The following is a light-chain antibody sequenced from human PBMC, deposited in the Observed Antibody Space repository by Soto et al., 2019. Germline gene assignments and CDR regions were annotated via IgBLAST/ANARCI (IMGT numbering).Light chain of an antibody. CDR1: QSISGY. V-gene: IGKV1-17*01. CDR3: LQHNSYPWT. CDR2: AAT. J-gene: IGKJ1*01. Sequence: DIQMTQSPSSLSASVGDRVTISCRASQSISGYLNWYQQKPGKAPKLLIYAATSLQSGVPSRFSGSGSGTEFTLTISSLQPEDFATYYSLQHNSYPWTFGQGTKVDIK.